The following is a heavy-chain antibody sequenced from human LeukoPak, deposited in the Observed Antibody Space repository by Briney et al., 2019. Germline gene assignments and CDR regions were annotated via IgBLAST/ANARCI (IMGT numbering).Heavy chain of an antibody. CDR2: INPSGSST. V-gene: IGHV1-46*01. CDR3: ARGGYYGSGSYYPHYYYYYMDV. Sequence: ASVKVSCKASGYSFTSHYMHWVRQAPGQGLEWMGLINPSGSSTLYAQKFQGRVTMTTDTSTSTAYMELRSLRSDDTAVYYCARGGYYGSGSYYPHYYYYYMDVWGKGTTVTISS. CDR1: GYSFTSHY. D-gene: IGHD3-10*01. J-gene: IGHJ6*03.